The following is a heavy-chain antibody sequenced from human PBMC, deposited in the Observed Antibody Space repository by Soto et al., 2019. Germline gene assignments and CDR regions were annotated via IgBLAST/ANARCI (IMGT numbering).Heavy chain of an antibody. J-gene: IGHJ4*02. V-gene: IGHV3-33*01. CDR2: IKYDGSQQ. Sequence: QVQLVDSGGGVVQPGRSLRLSCAASGFIFRDYGMHWVRQPPGKGLEWVATIKYDGSQQYYADSVKGRFTISRDNSKNTLFLQMTSLTTDDTAVYYCASDASWQLLRSYFDSWGQGTLVTVSS. D-gene: IGHD1-26*01. CDR1: GFIFRDYG. CDR3: ASDASWQLLRSYFDS.